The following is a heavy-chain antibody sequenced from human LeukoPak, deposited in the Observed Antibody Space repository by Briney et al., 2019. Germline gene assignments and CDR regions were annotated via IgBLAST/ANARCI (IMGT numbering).Heavy chain of an antibody. Sequence: PGGSLRLSCAASGFTVSSNYMSWVRQAPGKGLEWVSVIYSGGSTYYADSVKGRFTISRDNSKNTLYLQMNSLRAEDTAVYYCARGPEDRNLYYDFWSGYYAFDYWGQGTLVTVSS. V-gene: IGHV3-66*01. J-gene: IGHJ4*02. CDR3: ARGPEDRNLYYDFWSGYYAFDY. CDR2: IYSGGST. D-gene: IGHD3-3*01. CDR1: GFTVSSNY.